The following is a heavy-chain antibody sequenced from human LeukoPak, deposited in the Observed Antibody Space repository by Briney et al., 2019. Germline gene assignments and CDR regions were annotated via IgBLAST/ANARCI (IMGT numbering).Heavy chain of an antibody. Sequence: SVKVSCKASGGTFSSYAISWVRQAPGQGLEWMGGIIPIFGTANYAQKFQGRVTITADESTSTAYMELSSLRSEDTAVYYCAMNGYDYGDYVDYYGMDVWGQGTTVTVSS. CDR3: AMNGYDYGDYVDYYGMDV. D-gene: IGHD4-17*01. J-gene: IGHJ6*02. CDR2: IIPIFGTA. V-gene: IGHV1-69*01. CDR1: GGTFSSYA.